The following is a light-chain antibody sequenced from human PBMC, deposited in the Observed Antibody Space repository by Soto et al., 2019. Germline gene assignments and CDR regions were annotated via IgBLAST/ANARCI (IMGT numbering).Light chain of an antibody. CDR3: QQRSNWPLT. CDR1: QSVSNNY. CDR2: DAS. V-gene: IGKV3-11*01. Sequence: EIVMTQSPATLCESPGKRATLSCRSSQSVSNNYLAWYQQKPGQAPRLLIYDASNRATGSPARCSGSGSGTDFTLTISSLEPEDFAVYYCQQRSNWPLTFGGGTKVDIK. J-gene: IGKJ4*01.